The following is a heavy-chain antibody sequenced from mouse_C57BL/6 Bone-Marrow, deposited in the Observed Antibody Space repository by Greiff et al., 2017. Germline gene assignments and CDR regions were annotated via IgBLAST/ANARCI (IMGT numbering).Heavy chain of an antibody. V-gene: IGHV1-54*01. CDR3: ARVEGVRFDY. CDR1: GYAFTNYL. CDR2: INPGSGGT. Sequence: QVQLKESGAELVRPGTSVKVSCKASGYAFTNYLIEWVKQRPGQGLEWIGVINPGSGGTNYNEKFKGKATLTADKSSSTAYMQLSSLTSEDSAVYCCARVEGVRFDYWGQGTTLTVSS. D-gene: IGHD2-14*01. J-gene: IGHJ2*01.